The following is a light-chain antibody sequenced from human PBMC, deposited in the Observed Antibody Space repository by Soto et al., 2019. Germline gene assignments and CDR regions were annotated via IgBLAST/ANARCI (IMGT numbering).Light chain of an antibody. J-gene: IGLJ1*01. CDR1: SSDVGGYIY. Sequence: QSALTQPASVSGSPGQSITISCTGTSSDVGGYIYVSWYQQHPGKAPKLMIYEVSNRPSGVSNRFSGSKSGNTASLTISGLQVEDEADYYCSSYSSSSTYVFGTGTKLTVL. CDR3: SSYSSSSTYV. CDR2: EVS. V-gene: IGLV2-14*01.